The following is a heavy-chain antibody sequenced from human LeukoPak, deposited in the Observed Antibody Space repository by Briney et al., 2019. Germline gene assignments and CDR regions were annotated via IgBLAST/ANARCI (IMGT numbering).Heavy chain of an antibody. Sequence: GDSLKISCKGSGYSFTYWIGWVRQMPGKGPEWMGIIYSGDSHTKYSPSFQGRVTISADKSISTAYLQWSSLEASDTAMYYCASARHGDYVWDYWGQGTLVTVSS. CDR3: ASARHGDYVWDY. CDR2: IYSGDSHT. J-gene: IGHJ4*02. D-gene: IGHD4-17*01. CDR1: GYSFTYW. V-gene: IGHV5-51*01.